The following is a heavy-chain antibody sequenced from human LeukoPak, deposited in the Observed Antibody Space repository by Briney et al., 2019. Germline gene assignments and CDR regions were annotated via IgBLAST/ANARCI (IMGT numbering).Heavy chain of an antibody. D-gene: IGHD6-13*01. V-gene: IGHV1-2*02. J-gene: IGHJ4*02. CDR2: INPNSGGT. Sequence: GASVKVSCKASGYTFTGYYMHWVRQAPGQGLEWMGWINPNSGGTNYAQKFQGRVTMTRDTFISTAYMELSRLRSDDTAVYYCARASAGYSSSWYVGWGQGTLVTVSS. CDR1: GYTFTGYY. CDR3: ARASAGYSSSWYVG.